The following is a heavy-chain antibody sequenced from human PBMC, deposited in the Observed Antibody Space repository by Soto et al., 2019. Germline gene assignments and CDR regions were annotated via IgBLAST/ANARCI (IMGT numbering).Heavy chain of an antibody. V-gene: IGHV1-18*01. CDR1: GYTFTTYG. D-gene: IGHD3-22*01. CDR3: ARGPTDYYDNSGNYFLDY. Sequence: QVQLVQSGAAVKKPGASVKVSCKASGYTFTTYGMSWVRQAPGQGLDWMGWISTYNGNTKYAERLQGRVTMTTDTTTSTAYMELRSLRSDDTAVYYCARGPTDYYDNSGNYFLDYWGQGTQVTVSS. J-gene: IGHJ4*02. CDR2: ISTYNGNT.